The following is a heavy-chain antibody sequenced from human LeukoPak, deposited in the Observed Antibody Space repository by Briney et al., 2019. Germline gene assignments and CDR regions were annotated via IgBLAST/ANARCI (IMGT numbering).Heavy chain of an antibody. CDR3: ARHPGKVTNDWYFDL. V-gene: IGHV1-2*02. CDR2: INPNSGGT. CDR1: GYSFTGQY. D-gene: IGHD4-23*01. Sequence: ASVKVSCKTSGYSFTGQYMHWVRQAPGQGLEWMGWINPNSGGTNYAQKFKGRVTMTRDTSITTAYMELSRLSSDDTAVYYCARHPGKVTNDWYFDLWGRGTLVTVSS. J-gene: IGHJ2*01.